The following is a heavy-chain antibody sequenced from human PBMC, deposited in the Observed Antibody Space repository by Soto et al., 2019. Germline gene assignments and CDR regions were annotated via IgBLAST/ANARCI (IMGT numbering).Heavy chain of an antibody. CDR3: SRVFGSSWNQAFFDY. V-gene: IGHV1-69*13. D-gene: IGHD6-13*01. Sequence: GASVKVSCKASGGTFSSYAISWVRQAPGQGLEWMGGIIPIFGTANYAQKFQGRVTITADESTSTAYMELNSLKTEDTAVYYCSRVFGSSWNQAFFDYWGQGTLVTVSS. CDR1: GGTFSSYA. J-gene: IGHJ4*02. CDR2: IIPIFGTA.